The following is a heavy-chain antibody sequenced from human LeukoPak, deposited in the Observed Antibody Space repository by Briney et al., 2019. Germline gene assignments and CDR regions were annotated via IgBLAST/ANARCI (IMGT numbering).Heavy chain of an antibody. J-gene: IGHJ4*02. CDR3: ARVLWFGDLYYFDY. D-gene: IGHD3-10*01. V-gene: IGHV4-34*01. Sequence: SETLSLTCAVYGGSFSGYYWSWIRQPPGKGLEWIGEINQSGSTNYNPSLKSRVTISVDTSKNQFSLKLSSVTAADTAVYYCARVLWFGDLYYFDYWGQGTLVTVSS. CDR1: GGSFSGYY. CDR2: INQSGST.